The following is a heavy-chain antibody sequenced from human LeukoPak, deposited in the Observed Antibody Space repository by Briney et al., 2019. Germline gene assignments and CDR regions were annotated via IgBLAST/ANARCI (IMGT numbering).Heavy chain of an antibody. V-gene: IGHV4-39*07. CDR2: IYYSGST. CDR1: GGSISSGSYY. D-gene: IGHD5-12*01. Sequence: SETLSLTCTVSGGSISSGSYYCGWIRQPPGKGLEWIGSIYYSGSTYYNPSLKSRVTISVDTSKNQFSLKLSSVTAADTAVYYCARGLGYSGYDYYYYYYMDVWGKGTTVTVSS. CDR3: ARGLGYSGYDYYYYYYMDV. J-gene: IGHJ6*03.